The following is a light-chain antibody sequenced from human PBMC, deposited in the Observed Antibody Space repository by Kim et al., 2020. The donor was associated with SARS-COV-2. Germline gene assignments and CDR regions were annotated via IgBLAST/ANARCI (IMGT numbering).Light chain of an antibody. Sequence: EIVLTQSPGTLSLSPGERATLSCRASQSISNNYLAWYQQKPGQAPRLLIYGASNRATGIPDRFSGSGSGTDFTLTISGLDPEDFTVYYCQQYDGSLWTFGQGTKVDIK. J-gene: IGKJ1*01. CDR3: QQYDGSLWT. CDR2: GAS. CDR1: QSISNNY. V-gene: IGKV3-20*01.